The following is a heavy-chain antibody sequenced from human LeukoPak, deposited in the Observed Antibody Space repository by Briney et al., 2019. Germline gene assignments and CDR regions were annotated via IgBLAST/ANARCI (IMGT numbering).Heavy chain of an antibody. Sequence: ASVKVSCKASGYTFTGYYMHWVRQAPGQGLEWMGWINPNSGGTNYAQKFQGRVTMTRDRTISTVYMELSSLGSDDTAVYYCARGIYSYSTPFDYWGQGTLVTVSS. CDR3: ARGIYSYSTPFDY. J-gene: IGHJ4*02. V-gene: IGHV1-2*02. CDR2: INPNSGGT. CDR1: GYTFTGYY. D-gene: IGHD2/OR15-2a*01.